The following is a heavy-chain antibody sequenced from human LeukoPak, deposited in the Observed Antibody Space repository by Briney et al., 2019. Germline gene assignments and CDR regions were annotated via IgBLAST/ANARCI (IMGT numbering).Heavy chain of an antibody. CDR1: GYTFTSYA. V-gene: IGHV7-4-1*02. D-gene: IGHD5-18*01. CDR2: INTNTGNP. CDR3: AYQGVVDTDDAFDI. Sequence: ASVKVSCKASGYTFTSYAMNWVRQAPGQGLEWMGWINTNTGNPTYAQGFTGRFVFSLDTSVSTAYLQISSLKAEDTAVYYCAYQGVVDTDDAFDIWGQGTMVTVSS. J-gene: IGHJ3*02.